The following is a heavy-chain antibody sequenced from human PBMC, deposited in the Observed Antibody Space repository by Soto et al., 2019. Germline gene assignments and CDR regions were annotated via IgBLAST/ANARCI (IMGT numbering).Heavy chain of an antibody. CDR3: ARPYNNGWYDTLDV. J-gene: IGHJ3*01. CDR1: GYFFTDYW. V-gene: IGHV5-51*01. D-gene: IGHD6-19*01. CDR2: IYPGDSDT. Sequence: PGESLKISCEGFGYFFTDYWIAWVRQMPGKGPEWMGLIYPGDSDTRYSPSFQGQVTISADKSINTAYLQWSSLQASDTAMYYCARPYNNGWYDTLDVWGQGTMVTVSS.